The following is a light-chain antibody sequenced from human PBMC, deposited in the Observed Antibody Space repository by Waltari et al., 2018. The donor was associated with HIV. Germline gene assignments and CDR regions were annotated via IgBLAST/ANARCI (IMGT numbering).Light chain of an antibody. V-gene: IGLV2-11*01. J-gene: IGLJ1*01. Sequence: QSALTQPRSVSGSPGQSVTIYCTGTSSVLGYFDYVSWSQQYPGKAPQVIIYEVNQRPSGVPDRFTGSKSGITASLTISGLQGEDEADYYCCSYAGAYTYVFGTGTKVNVL. CDR1: SSVLGYFDY. CDR2: EVN. CDR3: CSYAGAYTYV.